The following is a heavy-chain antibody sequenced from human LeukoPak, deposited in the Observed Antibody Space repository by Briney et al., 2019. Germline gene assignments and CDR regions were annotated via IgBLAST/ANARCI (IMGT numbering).Heavy chain of an antibody. CDR2: IKEDGSDK. V-gene: IGHV3-7*01. J-gene: IGHJ4*02. Sequence: GGSLRLSCAASGFTFSTYWMKWVRQAPGKGLEWVASIKEDGSDKYYVDSVKGRFSISRDNAKTSLYLQMNSLRTEDTAVYYCAKGGYFNFDYWGQGTLVTVSS. D-gene: IGHD5-12*01. CDR1: GFTFSTYW. CDR3: AKGGYFNFDY.